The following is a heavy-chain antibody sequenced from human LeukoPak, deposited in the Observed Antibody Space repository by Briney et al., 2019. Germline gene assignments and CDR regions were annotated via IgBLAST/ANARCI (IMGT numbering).Heavy chain of an antibody. V-gene: IGHV4-59*08. CDR2: IYYTGST. D-gene: IGHD2-21*02. CDR3: ARGDYYFDI. J-gene: IGHJ4*02. Sequence: PSETLSLTCTASGGSISSNYWSWIRQPPGKGLEWIGYIYYTGSTIYNPSLKGRVSVSLDTSKNQFSLRLSSVTAADTAVYYCARGDYYFDIWGQGTLVTVSS. CDR1: GGSISSNY.